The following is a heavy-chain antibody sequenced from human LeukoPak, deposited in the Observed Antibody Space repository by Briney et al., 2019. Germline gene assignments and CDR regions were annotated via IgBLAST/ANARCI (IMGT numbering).Heavy chain of an antibody. Sequence: GESLKISCKGSGYTFTTYWTSWLRQMPGKGLEWMGRIDPIDSYTYYSPSFQGHVTISVDKSISTAYLQWNSLQASDTAMYYCARPAPDSSLFDIWGQGTMVAVSS. J-gene: IGHJ3*02. CDR1: GYTFTTYW. CDR3: ARPAPDSSLFDI. CDR2: IDPIDSYT. D-gene: IGHD3-22*01. V-gene: IGHV5-10-1*01.